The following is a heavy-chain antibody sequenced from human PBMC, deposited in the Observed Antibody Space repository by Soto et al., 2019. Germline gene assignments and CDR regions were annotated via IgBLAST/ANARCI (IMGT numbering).Heavy chain of an antibody. CDR3: ARHTWKQWLQYLYYSGMDV. Sequence: PGESLKTFCKGSGYSFTSFWISLVRQMSGKGLEWMGKIDPSDSYTNYSPSYQAHVTIAADKSISTAYLQWSSLKASDTAMYYCARHTWKQWLQYLYYSGMDVWGQGTTVTVSS. CDR2: IDPSDSYT. D-gene: IGHD6-19*01. V-gene: IGHV5-10-1*01. CDR1: GYSFTSFW. J-gene: IGHJ6*02.